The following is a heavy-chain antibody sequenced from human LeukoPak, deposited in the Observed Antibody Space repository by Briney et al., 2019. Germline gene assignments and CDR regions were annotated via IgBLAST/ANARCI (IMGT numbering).Heavy chain of an antibody. CDR3: ARDPPAVSINTYA. V-gene: IGHV3-66*01. D-gene: IGHD2-8*01. J-gene: IGHJ4*02. CDR1: GFTVGNNY. Sequence: GGSLRLSCAASGFTVGNNYMNWFRQAPGKGLDWVSLIFSHAETSYADSVKGRFTISRDNSKNTLYLQMNGLRVEDTAVYYCARDPPAVSINTYAWGQGTLVTVSS. CDR2: IFSHAET.